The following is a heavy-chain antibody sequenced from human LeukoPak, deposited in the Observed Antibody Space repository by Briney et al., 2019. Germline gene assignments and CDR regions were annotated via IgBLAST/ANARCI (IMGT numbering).Heavy chain of an antibody. CDR3: ARDAGIVGATRSLSFDY. CDR2: ISAYNGNT. CDR1: GYTFTSYG. V-gene: IGHV1-18*01. J-gene: IGHJ4*02. D-gene: IGHD1-26*01. Sequence: VSVKVSCKASGYTFTSYGISWVRQAPGQGLEWMGWISAYNGNTNYAQKLQGRVTMTTDTSTSTAYMELRSLRSDDTAVYYCARDAGIVGATRSLSFDYWGQGTLVTVSS.